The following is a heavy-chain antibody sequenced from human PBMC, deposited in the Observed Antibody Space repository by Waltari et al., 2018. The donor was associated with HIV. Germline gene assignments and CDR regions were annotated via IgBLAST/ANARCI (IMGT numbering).Heavy chain of an antibody. CDR3: ATDSSVRGGTRFDY. Sequence: QVQLVQSGAEVKKPGASVKVSCKVSGYTITELSIHWVRQAPGKGLEWMGGFDPEDGETIYAQKFQGRVTMTEDTSTDTDYMELSSLRSEDTAVYYCATDSSVRGGTRFDYWGQGTLVTVSS. J-gene: IGHJ4*02. CDR2: FDPEDGET. CDR1: GYTITELS. D-gene: IGHD1-1*01. V-gene: IGHV1-24*01.